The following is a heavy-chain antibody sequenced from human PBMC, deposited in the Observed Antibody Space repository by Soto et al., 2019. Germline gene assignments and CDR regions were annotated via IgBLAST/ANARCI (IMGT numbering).Heavy chain of an antibody. CDR2: IYYSGST. V-gene: IGHV4-39*01. CDR1: GGSISSSSYY. Sequence: SETLSLTCTVSGGSISSSSYYWGWIRQPPGKGLEWIGSIYYSGSTYYNPSLKSRVTISVDTSKNQFSLKLSSVTAADTAVYYCARHGVPRGGGDSSGLFDYYYYMDVWGKGTTVTVSS. J-gene: IGHJ6*03. CDR3: ARHGVPRGGGDSSGLFDYYYYMDV. D-gene: IGHD6-19*01.